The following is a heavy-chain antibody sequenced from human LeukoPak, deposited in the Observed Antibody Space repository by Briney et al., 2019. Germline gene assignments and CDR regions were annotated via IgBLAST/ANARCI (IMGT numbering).Heavy chain of an antibody. Sequence: ASAKGFCKASGDTFTGNYVHWVRQAPGQGLEWMVWSKPKSGYTNYARKLQSRVSITSDTSISTAYLEMRRPRSDDTAVYYYARGDNILTGNRDWFDPWGQGTLVTVFS. V-gene: IGHV1-2*02. D-gene: IGHD3-9*01. CDR1: GDTFTGNY. CDR2: SKPKSGYT. CDR3: ARGDNILTGNRDWFDP. J-gene: IGHJ5*02.